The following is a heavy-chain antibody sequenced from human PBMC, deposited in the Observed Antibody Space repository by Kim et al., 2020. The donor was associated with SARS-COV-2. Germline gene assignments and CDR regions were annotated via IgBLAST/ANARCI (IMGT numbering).Heavy chain of an antibody. V-gene: IGHV3-30*04. CDR1: GFTFSSYA. Sequence: GGSLRLSCAASGFTFSSYAMHWVRQAPGKGLEWVAVISYDGSNKYYADSVKGRFTISRDNSKNTLYLQMNSLRAEDTAVYYCARHARGDSSGHGWDFDYWGQGTLVTVSS. D-gene: IGHD3-22*01. J-gene: IGHJ4*02. CDR3: ARHARGDSSGHGWDFDY. CDR2: ISYDGSNK.